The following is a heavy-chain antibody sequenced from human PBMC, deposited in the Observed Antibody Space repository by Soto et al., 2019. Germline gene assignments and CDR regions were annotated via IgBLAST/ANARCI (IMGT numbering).Heavy chain of an antibody. CDR2: IYYSGNT. V-gene: IGHV4-39*07. CDR3: VRDGTKTLRDWFDP. J-gene: IGHJ5*02. D-gene: IGHD1-1*01. Sequence: SETLSLTCTVSGGSVSSSSYYWGWIRQPPGKGLEWIGSIYYSGNTYYNPSLKSRVMMSVDTSKKQFSLKLRSVTAADTAVYYCVRDGTKTLRDWFDPWGQGISVTVSS. CDR1: GGSVSSSSYY.